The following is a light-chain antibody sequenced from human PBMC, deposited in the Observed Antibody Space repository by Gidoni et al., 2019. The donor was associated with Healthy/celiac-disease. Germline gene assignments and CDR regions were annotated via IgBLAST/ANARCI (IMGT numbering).Light chain of an antibody. V-gene: IGKV2-28*01. J-gene: IGKJ1*01. Sequence: DIVMTQSPLSLPVTPGEPASISCRSSQSLLHSNGYNYLDWYLQKPGQSPQLLIYLDSNRASGVPDRFSGSGSGTDFTLKISRVEAEDVGVYYCMQALQTPVTFGQGTKVGIK. CDR1: QSLLHSNGYNY. CDR3: MQALQTPVT. CDR2: LDS.